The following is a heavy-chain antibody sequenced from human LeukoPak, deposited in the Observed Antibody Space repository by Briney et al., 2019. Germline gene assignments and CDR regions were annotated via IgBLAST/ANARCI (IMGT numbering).Heavy chain of an antibody. V-gene: IGHV3-53*01. CDR1: GFTVSSNY. D-gene: IGHD4-17*01. CDR2: IYSGGST. Sequence: QTGGSLRLSCAASGFTVSSNYMSWVRQAPGKGLEWVSVIYSGGSTYYADSVKGRFTISRDNSKNTLYLQMNSLRAEDTAVYYCAREGYGDYPGYFDYWGQGTLVTVSS. J-gene: IGHJ4*02. CDR3: AREGYGDYPGYFDY.